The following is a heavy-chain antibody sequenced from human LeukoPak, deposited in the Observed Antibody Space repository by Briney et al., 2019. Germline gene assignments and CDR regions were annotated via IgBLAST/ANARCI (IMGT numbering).Heavy chain of an antibody. CDR2: IIPIFGTA. CDR3: ASDVVVPGLFVFGY. Sequence: SVKVSCKASGGTFSSYAISWVRQAPGQGLEWMGGIIPIFGTANYAQKFRGRVTITADESTSTAYMELSSLRSEDTAVYYCASDVVVPGLFVFGYWGQGTLVTVSS. V-gene: IGHV1-69*13. J-gene: IGHJ4*02. CDR1: GGTFSSYA. D-gene: IGHD2-2*01.